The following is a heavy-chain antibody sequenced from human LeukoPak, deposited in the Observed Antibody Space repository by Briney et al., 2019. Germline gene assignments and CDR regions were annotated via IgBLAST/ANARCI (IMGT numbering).Heavy chain of an antibody. CDR2: INPNSGDT. D-gene: IGHD6-19*01. J-gene: IGHJ4*02. CDR3: ARDGGSGLFIVPYFDY. V-gene: IGHV1-2*04. Sequence: GASVKVTCKASGYSFTDYHMHWVRQAPGQGLEWMGQINPNSGDTNYAQKFQGWVTVTRDTSISTAYMELNRLTSDDTAVYYCARDGGSGLFIVPYFDYWGQGTLVTVSS. CDR1: GYSFTDYH.